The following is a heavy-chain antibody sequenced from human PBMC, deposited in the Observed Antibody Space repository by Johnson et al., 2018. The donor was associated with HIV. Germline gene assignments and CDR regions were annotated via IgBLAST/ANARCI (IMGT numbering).Heavy chain of an antibody. CDR1: GFNFGDHC. CDR2: IKCNGGCT. Sequence: VLLVESGGAVVRPGGSLRLSCAASGFNFGDHCMSWVRQAPGKGLEWVSGIKCNGGCTGYADSVKGRFTISRDNAKNSLYLQMNSLRAEDTALYYCAREALDGPGDDAFYIWGQGKMGTLSS. J-gene: IGHJ3*02. V-gene: IGHV3-20*04. D-gene: IGHD5-24*01. CDR3: AREALDGPGDDAFYI.